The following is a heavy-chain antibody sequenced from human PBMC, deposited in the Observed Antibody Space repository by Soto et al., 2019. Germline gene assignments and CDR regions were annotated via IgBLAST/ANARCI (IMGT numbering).Heavy chain of an antibody. D-gene: IGHD3-22*01. CDR1: GYTFTSYY. J-gene: IGHJ4*02. CDR2: INPSGGST. CDR3: ARLACGYYDSSAPGS. Sequence: QVQLVQSGAEVKKPGASVKVSCKASGYTFTSYYMHWVRQAPGQGLEWMGIINPSGGSTSYAQKFQSRVTMTRDTSTATVYMGLSSLRSEDTAVYYCARLACGYYDSSAPGSWGQGTLVIVSS. V-gene: IGHV1-46*01.